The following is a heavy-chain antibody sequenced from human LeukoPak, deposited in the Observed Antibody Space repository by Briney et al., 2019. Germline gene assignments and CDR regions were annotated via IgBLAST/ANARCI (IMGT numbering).Heavy chain of an antibody. CDR3: ANPYYYDSSGYLDAFDI. D-gene: IGHD3-22*01. V-gene: IGHV3-30*18. J-gene: IGHJ3*02. Sequence: GGSLRLSCAASGFTFSSYGMHWVRQAPGKGLEWVAVISYDGSNKYYADSVKGRFTISRDNSKNTLYLQMNSLRAEDTAVYYCANPYYYDSSGYLDAFDIWGQGTMVTVSS. CDR1: GFTFSSYG. CDR2: ISYDGSNK.